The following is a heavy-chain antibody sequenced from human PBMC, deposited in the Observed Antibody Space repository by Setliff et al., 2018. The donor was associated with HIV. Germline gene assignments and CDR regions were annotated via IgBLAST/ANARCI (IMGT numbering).Heavy chain of an antibody. CDR2: SDYNGRT. Sequence: SETLSLTCTVSGGSISTGGYYWSWIRQQPGKGLEWIGYSDYNGRTCYNPSLKSRVTISVDTSKNQFSLKLSSVTAADTAVYYCARRDRSGFYYWYFDLWGRGTLVTVSS. CDR1: GGSISTGGYY. CDR3: ARRDRSGFYYWYFDL. D-gene: IGHD3-22*01. J-gene: IGHJ2*01. V-gene: IGHV4-31*03.